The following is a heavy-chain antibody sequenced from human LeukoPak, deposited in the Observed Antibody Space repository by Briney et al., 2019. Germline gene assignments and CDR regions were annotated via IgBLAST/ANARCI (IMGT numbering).Heavy chain of an antibody. Sequence: AGGSLRLSCAASGFTFSSYAMSWVRQAPGKGLEWVSAISGSGGSTYYADSVKGRFTISRDNSKNTLYLQMNSLRAEDTAVYYCAKDRYYDILTGYYVHWGQGTLVTVSS. CDR1: GFTFSSYA. V-gene: IGHV3-23*01. CDR3: AKDRYYDILTGYYVH. J-gene: IGHJ4*02. CDR2: ISGSGGST. D-gene: IGHD3-9*01.